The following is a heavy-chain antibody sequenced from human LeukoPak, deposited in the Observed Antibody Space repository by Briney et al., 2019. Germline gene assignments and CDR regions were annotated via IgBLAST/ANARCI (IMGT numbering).Heavy chain of an antibody. D-gene: IGHD6-13*01. V-gene: IGHV4-38-2*01. CDR1: GYSISNGYC. CDR3: ARQGGNSSPYYYYYSDV. CDR2: IYHSGNT. J-gene: IGHJ6*03. Sequence: SETLSLTCAVSGYSISNGYCWGWIRQPPGKELEWIGCIYHSGNTYCNPSLKSRVTISVDTSKNQFSLNLSSVTAADTAVYYCARQGGNSSPYYYYYSDVWGKGTTVTVSS.